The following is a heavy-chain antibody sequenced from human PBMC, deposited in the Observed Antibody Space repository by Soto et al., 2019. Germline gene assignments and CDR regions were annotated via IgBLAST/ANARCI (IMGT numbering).Heavy chain of an antibody. J-gene: IGHJ4*02. Sequence: QVQLVESGGGVVQPGRSLRLSCAASGFTFNSYPLHWVRQDPGKGLEWVAGVAFDGSEKYYADYAKGRLTISRDNPKNTIYLQMNYLRAEDTAMYYCAREGGYYFDYWGQGTLVTVSS. CDR3: AREGGYYFDY. V-gene: IGHV3-30-3*01. CDR1: GFTFNSYP. D-gene: IGHD3-16*01. CDR2: VAFDGSEK.